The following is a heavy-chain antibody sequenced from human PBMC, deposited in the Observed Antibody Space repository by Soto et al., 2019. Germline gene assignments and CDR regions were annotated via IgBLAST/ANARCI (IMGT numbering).Heavy chain of an antibody. CDR2: ISGSGGST. CDR3: AKRVSCSGGSCYQVDY. CDR1: GFTFSGYA. V-gene: IGHV3-23*01. J-gene: IGHJ4*02. D-gene: IGHD2-15*01. Sequence: GGSLRLSCAASGFTFSGYAMSWVRQAPGKGLEWVSAISGSGGSTYYADSVKGRFTISRDNSKNTLYLQMNSLRAEDTAVYYCAKRVSCSGGSCYQVDYWGQGTLVTVSS.